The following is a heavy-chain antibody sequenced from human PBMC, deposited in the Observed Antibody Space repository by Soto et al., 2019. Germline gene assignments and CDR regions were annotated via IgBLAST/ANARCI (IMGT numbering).Heavy chain of an antibody. J-gene: IGHJ6*02. V-gene: IGHV1-58*01. D-gene: IGHD6-6*01. CDR3: AAQSSSRYYYYGMDV. CDR2: IVVGSGNT. CDR1: GFTFSNSA. Sequence: SVKVSCKASGFTFSNSAVQWVRQARGQRLEWIGWIVVGSGNTNYAQKFQERVTITRDMSTSTAYMELSSLRSEDTAVYYCAAQSSSRYYYYGMDVWGQGTTVTVSS.